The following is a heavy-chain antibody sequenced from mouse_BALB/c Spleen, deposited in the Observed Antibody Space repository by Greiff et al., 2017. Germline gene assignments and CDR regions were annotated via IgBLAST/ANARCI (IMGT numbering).Heavy chain of an antibody. CDR2: SRNKANDYTT. V-gene: IGHV7-1*02. CDR1: GFTFSDFY. Sequence: EVKVVESGGGLVQPGGSLRLSCATSGFTFSDFYMSWVRQPPGKRLEWIAASRNKANDYTTEYSASVKGRFSVSRDTSQSILYLQMNALRAEDTAIYYCARDLGRGYFDYWGQGTTLTVSS. CDR3: ARDLGRGYFDY. D-gene: IGHD4-1*01. J-gene: IGHJ2*01.